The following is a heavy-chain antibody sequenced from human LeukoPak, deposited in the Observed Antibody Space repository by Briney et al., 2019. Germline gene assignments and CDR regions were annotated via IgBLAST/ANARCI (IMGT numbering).Heavy chain of an antibody. V-gene: IGHV3-30*02. CDR3: AKDRSGSYSQGLDY. CDR1: GFIFSSYG. J-gene: IGHJ4*02. CDR2: IRYDGSNK. D-gene: IGHD1-26*01. Sequence: GGSLRLSCAASGFIFSSYGMHWVRQAPGKGLEWVAFIRYDGSNKYYADSVKGRFTISRDNSKNTLYLQMNSLRAEDTAVFYCAKDRSGSYSQGLDYWGQGTLVTVSS.